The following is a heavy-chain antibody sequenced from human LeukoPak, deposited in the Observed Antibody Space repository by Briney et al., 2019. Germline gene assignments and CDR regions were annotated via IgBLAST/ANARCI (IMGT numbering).Heavy chain of an antibody. CDR2: INHSGST. CDR1: GGSFSGYY. J-gene: IGHJ4*02. CDR3: ARGATRIQLWLL. Sequence: SETLSLTCAVYGGSFSGYYWSWIRQPPGKGLEWIGEINHSGSTNYNPSLKSRVTISVDTSKNQFSLKLSSVTAADTAVYYCARGATRIQLWLLWGQGTLVTVSS. D-gene: IGHD5-18*01. V-gene: IGHV4-34*01.